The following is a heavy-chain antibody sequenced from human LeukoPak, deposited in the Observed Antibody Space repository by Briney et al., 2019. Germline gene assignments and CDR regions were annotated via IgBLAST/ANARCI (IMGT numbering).Heavy chain of an antibody. J-gene: IGHJ6*03. D-gene: IGHD3-3*01. CDR2: MNPNSGNT. V-gene: IGHV1-8*03. CDR3: ARGQEAEYDFWNLYYYYMDV. CDR1: GYTFTSYD. Sequence: GASVKVSCKTSGYTFTSYDINWVRQATGQGLEWMGWMNPNSGNTGYAQKFQGRVTITRNTSISTAYMELSSLRSEDTAVYYCARGQEAEYDFWNLYYYYMDVWGKGTTVTVSS.